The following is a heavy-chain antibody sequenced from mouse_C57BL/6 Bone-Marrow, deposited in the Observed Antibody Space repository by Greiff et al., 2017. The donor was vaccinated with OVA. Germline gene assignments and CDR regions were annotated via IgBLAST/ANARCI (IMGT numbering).Heavy chain of an antibody. J-gene: IGHJ4*01. CDR1: GYTFTDYY. CDR2: INPYNGGT. V-gene: IGHV1-19*01. D-gene: IGHD1-1*01. Sequence: VQLQQSGPVLVKPGASVKMSCKASGYTFTDYYMNWVKQSHGKSLEWIGVINPYNGGTSYNQKFKGKATLTVDKSSSTAYMELNSLTSEDSAVYYCARSPITTGVATDYYAMDYGGQGTSATVSS. CDR3: ARSPITTGVATDYYAMDY.